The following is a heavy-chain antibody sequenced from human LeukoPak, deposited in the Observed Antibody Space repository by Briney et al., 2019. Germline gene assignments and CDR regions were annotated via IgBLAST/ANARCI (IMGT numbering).Heavy chain of an antibody. J-gene: IGHJ3*02. CDR1: GGSFSGYY. V-gene: IGHV4-34*01. Sequence: PSETLSLTCAVYGGSFSGYYWSWIRQPPGKGLERIGEINHSGSTNYNPSLKSRVTISVDTSNNEFSLNLNSVTAADTAVYYCARRPQYYYGSGSHPNAFDIWGQGTMVTVSS. CDR2: INHSGST. CDR3: ARRPQYYYGSGSHPNAFDI. D-gene: IGHD3-10*01.